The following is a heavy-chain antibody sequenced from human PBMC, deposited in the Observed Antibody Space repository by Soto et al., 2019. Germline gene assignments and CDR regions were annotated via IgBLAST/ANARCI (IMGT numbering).Heavy chain of an antibody. Sequence: QITLKESGPTLVKPTQTLTLTCTLSGFTVTTTGVGVGWIRQPPGKALEWLALVSWDDDKRYRPSLKSRLTITKDTSKNQVVLTMTNVDPVDTATYYCAHCNGAGSYQYYFQFWGQGALVTVSS. J-gene: IGHJ4*02. CDR3: AHCNGAGSYQYYFQF. CDR1: GFTVTTTGVG. D-gene: IGHD1-26*01. V-gene: IGHV2-5*02. CDR2: VSWDDDK.